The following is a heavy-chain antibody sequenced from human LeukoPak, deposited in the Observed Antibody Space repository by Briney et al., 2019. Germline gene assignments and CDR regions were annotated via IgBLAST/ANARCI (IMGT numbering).Heavy chain of an antibody. CDR1: GYXVTSYW. CDR3: AKSNYCDSSGSTGAFDY. J-gene: IGHJ4*02. D-gene: IGHD3-22*01. V-gene: IGHV5-51*01. Sequence: GEALKISCNGSGYXVTSYWIGWVRQMPGKGPEGIGNIYPGYSYTKYRPSFQGHLTISADKSISSGYLQWSSLTASDTAMYYCAKSNYCDSSGSTGAFDYWGQGTLVTVSS. CDR2: IYPGYSYT.